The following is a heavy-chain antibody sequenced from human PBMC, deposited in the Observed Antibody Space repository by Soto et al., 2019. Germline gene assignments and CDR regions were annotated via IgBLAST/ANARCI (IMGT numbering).Heavy chain of an antibody. V-gene: IGHV1-69*02. CDR2: VNPILRMS. J-gene: IGHJ4*02. CDR3: ASSYGSGYRAFDF. CDR1: RDTFSFYS. D-gene: IGHD3-10*01. Sequence: QVQLVQSGAEVKRPGPSVKVSCKASRDTFSFYSINWVRQAPGLGLEWMGRVNPILRMSNYAQRFEGRVTMTADKSTSTVYMELTSLRSEDTAIYYCASSYGSGYRAFDFWGQGAMVTVSS.